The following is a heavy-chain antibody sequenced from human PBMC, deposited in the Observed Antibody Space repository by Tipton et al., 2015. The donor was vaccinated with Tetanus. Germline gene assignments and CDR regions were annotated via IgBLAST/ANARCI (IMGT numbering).Heavy chain of an antibody. V-gene: IGHV4-59*01. CDR2: IYYSGDT. CDR1: GGSISNYY. J-gene: IGHJ5*02. Sequence: TLSLTCTVSGGSISNYYWNWIRQSPGKRLEWIGNIYYSGDTAYNPSLQSRATIYLDTAKKHFSLRLSSVTAADTAVYYCARSHVFRLTLFGEEIPRSGRFDPWGQGTLVTVSS. D-gene: IGHD3-3*01. CDR3: ARSHVFRLTLFGEEIPRSGRFDP.